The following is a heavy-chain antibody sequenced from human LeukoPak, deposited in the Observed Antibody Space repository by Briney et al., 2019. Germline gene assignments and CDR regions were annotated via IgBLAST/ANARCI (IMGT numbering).Heavy chain of an antibody. CDR1: GYTFTGYY. V-gene: IGHV1-2*02. J-gene: IGHJ4*02. CDR3: ARGEAYSSSSPYFDY. Sequence: ASVKVSCKASGYTFTGYYMHWVRQAPGQGLEWMGWINPNSGGTNYAQKFQGRVTMTRDTSISTAYMELSRLRSDDTAVYYCARGEAYSSSSPYFDYWGQGTLVTVSS. CDR2: INPNSGGT. D-gene: IGHD6-6*01.